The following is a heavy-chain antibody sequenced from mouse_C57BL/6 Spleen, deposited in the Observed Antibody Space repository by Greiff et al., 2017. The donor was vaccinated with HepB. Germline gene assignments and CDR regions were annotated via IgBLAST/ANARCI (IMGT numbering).Heavy chain of an antibody. V-gene: IGHV1-39*01. Sequence: EVQLQQSGPKPVKPGASVKISCKASGYSFTDYNMNWVKQSNGNRLEWIGVINPNYGTAIYNQKFKGKATLTVDQASSTAYMQLNSLTSEDSAVYYGAWASSGYWFAYGGQETQVTVSA. CDR2: INPNYGTA. CDR1: GYSFTDYN. D-gene: IGHD3-2*02. CDR3: AWASSGYWFAY. J-gene: IGHJ3*01.